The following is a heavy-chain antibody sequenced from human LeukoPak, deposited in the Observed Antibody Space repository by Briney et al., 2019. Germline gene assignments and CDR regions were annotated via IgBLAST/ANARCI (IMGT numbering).Heavy chain of an antibody. D-gene: IGHD2/OR15-2a*01. J-gene: IGHJ4*02. CDR1: GTSISGDY. V-gene: IGHV4-59*08. Sequence: SETLSLTCTVSGTSISGDYWSWIRQPPGKGLEWIGYVYFTGNTNYNPSLKSRVTISMDTCKNQISLTVTSVTAADTAVYYCARHPFSSPFDFWGQGTLVAVSS. CDR2: VYFTGNT. CDR3: ARHPFSSPFDF.